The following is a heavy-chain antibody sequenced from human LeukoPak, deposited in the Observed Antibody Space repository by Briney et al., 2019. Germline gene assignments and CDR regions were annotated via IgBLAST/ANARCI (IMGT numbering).Heavy chain of an antibody. Sequence: SQTLSLTCTVSGGSISSGAYCWSWIRQRPGKGLEWIGYMYYDGSTYSNPSLKSRLTISVGTSKNQFSLKLSSVTAADTAVYYCARAWGYYYDSSGSSWGQGTLVTVSS. CDR3: ARAWGYYYDSSGSS. D-gene: IGHD3-22*01. CDR1: GGSISSGAYC. J-gene: IGHJ4*02. CDR2: MYYDGST. V-gene: IGHV4-31*03.